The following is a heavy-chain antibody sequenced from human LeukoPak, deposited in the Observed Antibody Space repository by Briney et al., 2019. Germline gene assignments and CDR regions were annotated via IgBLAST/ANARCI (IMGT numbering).Heavy chain of an antibody. CDR1: GFSFVGHW. D-gene: IGHD3-22*01. CDR2: INQDGSET. CDR3: TRDPPYDSSGYYS. V-gene: IGHV3-7*03. J-gene: IGHJ4*02. Sequence: GGSLRLSCEVSGFSFVGHWMTWVRQAPGKGLEWVANINQDGSETYYVDSVKGRFTISRANPKNSLYLQMNSLKTEDTAVYYCTRDPPYDSSGYYSWGQGTLVTVSS.